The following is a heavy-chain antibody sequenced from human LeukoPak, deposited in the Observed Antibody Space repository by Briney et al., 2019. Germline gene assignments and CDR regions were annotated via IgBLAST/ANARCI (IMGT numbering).Heavy chain of an antibody. CDR3: ARAPLIIVGATPARDY. Sequence: ASVKVSCKASGYTFTSYGISWVRQAPGQGLEWMGWISAYNGNTNYAQKLQGRVTMTTDTSTSTAYMELRSLRSDDTAVYYCARAPLIIVGATPARDYWGQGTLVTVSS. CDR2: ISAYNGNT. J-gene: IGHJ4*02. D-gene: IGHD1-26*01. V-gene: IGHV1-18*01. CDR1: GYTFTSYG.